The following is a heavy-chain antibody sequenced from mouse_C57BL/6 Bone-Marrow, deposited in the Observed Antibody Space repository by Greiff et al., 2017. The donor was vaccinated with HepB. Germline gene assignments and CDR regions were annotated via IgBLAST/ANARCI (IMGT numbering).Heavy chain of an antibody. J-gene: IGHJ2*01. D-gene: IGHD3-2*02. CDR3: ARARPDY. V-gene: IGHV1-4*01. CDR2: INPSSGYT. CDR1: GYTFTSYT. Sequence: QVHVKQSGAELARPGASVKMSCKASGYTFTSYTMHWVKQRPGQGLEWIGYINPSSGYTKYNQKFKDKATLTADKSSSTAYMQLSSLTSEDSAVYYCARARPDYWGQGTTLTVSS.